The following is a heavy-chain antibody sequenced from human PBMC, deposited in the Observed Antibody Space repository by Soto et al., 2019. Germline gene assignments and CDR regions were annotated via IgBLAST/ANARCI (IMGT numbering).Heavy chain of an antibody. D-gene: IGHD3-3*01. V-gene: IGHV4-61*01. Sequence: QVQLQESGPGLVKPSETLSLSCNVSGGSVSSGTHYWTWIRQPPGQGLEWIGYVYFSVFTNSNPPLKRRVTISPHTPKNQFSLKLSSVTAADTAVYYCASSRSGEGRYYFDSWCQGTLVTVSS. CDR2: VYFSVFT. CDR3: ASSRSGEGRYYFDS. J-gene: IGHJ4*02. CDR1: GGSVSSGTHY.